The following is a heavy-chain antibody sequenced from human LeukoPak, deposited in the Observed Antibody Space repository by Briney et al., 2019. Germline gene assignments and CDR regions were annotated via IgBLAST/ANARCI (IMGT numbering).Heavy chain of an antibody. CDR2: INADSGNT. CDR1: GYIFSNYD. J-gene: IGHJ6*02. V-gene: IGHV1-8*01. CDR3: ARSHFGITRQGMDV. Sequence: ASVKVSCKASGYIFSNYDINWVRQATGQGPEWMGWINADSGNTGFAQEFQGRVTMTRDTSISTAYMELSSLRSEDTAVYYCARSHFGITRQGMDVWGQGTTATVSS. D-gene: IGHD3-10*01.